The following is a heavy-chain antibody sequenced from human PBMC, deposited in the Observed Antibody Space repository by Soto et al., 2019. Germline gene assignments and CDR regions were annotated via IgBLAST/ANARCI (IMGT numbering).Heavy chain of an antibody. CDR1: GGTFSSYA. CDR3: ARGQDYYDSSGIHRYFQH. V-gene: IGHV1-69*12. CDR2: IIPIFGTA. D-gene: IGHD3-22*01. J-gene: IGHJ1*01. Sequence: QVQLVQSGAEVKKPGSSVKVSCKASGGTFSSYAISWVRQAPGQGLEWMGGIIPIFGTANYAQKFQGRVTITADESTSTAYMELSSLRSEDTAVYYCARGQDYYDSSGIHRYFQHWGQGTLVTVSS.